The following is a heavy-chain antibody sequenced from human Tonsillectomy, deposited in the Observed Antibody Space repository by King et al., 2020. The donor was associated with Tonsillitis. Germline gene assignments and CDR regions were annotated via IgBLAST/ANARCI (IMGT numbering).Heavy chain of an antibody. CDR3: VRVPEGFGVLYWFDP. V-gene: IGHV1-2*02. Sequence: QLVQSGAEVKKPGASVKVSCKASGYTFTGYYMHWVRQAPGQGLEWMGWINPNSGGTNCAQKFQGRVTMTRGTSVSTAYLVLSRLRSDDTAVYYCVRVPEGFGVLYWFDPWGQGTLVTVSS. D-gene: IGHD3-10*01. J-gene: IGHJ5*02. CDR1: GYTFTGYY. CDR2: INPNSGGT.